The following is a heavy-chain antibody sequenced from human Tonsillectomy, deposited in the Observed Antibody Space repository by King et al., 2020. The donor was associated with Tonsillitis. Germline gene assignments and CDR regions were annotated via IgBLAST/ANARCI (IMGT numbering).Heavy chain of an antibody. V-gene: IGHV3-11*01. CDR1: GFTFRDYY. CDR2: ISSSGDTI. Sequence: VQLVESGGGLVKPGGSLRLSCAASGFTFRDYYMTWIRQAPGKGLEWISYISSSGDTIYSADSVKGRFTIFRDTAKNSLYLTMNSPRGEATAGYYCAGEYGSGSYYDGGYDYDGVDVWGQGTTGTVSS. D-gene: IGHD3-10*01. J-gene: IGHJ6*02. CDR3: AGEYGSGSYYDGGYDYDGVDV.